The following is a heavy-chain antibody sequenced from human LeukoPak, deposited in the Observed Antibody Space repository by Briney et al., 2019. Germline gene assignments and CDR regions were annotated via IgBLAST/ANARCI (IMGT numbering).Heavy chain of an antibody. D-gene: IGHD3-22*01. V-gene: IGHV4-31*03. CDR1: GGFISSGGHF. CDR2: IYYSGST. J-gene: IGHJ5*02. CDR3: TRDGPRSSGYPDT. Sequence: SETLSLTCTVSGGFISSGGHFWSWIRQHPGKGLERIGYIYYSGSTYYNPSLKSRVNISVDTSKNQFSLRLNSVTAADTAVYYCTRDGPRSSGYPDTWGQGTRVTVSS.